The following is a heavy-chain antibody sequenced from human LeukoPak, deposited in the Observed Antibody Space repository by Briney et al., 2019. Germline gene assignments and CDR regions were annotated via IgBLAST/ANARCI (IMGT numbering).Heavy chain of an antibody. V-gene: IGHV3-7*01. D-gene: IGHD6-13*01. Sequence: GGSLRLSCAASGFISSNYWMSWVRQTPGKGLEWVANINQDGSDTYYVDSVKGRFTISRDNSKNTLYLQMNSLRAEDTAVYYCARDRGSSWYIPSYYFDYWGQGTLVTVSS. CDR1: GFISSNYW. CDR2: INQDGSDT. J-gene: IGHJ4*02. CDR3: ARDRGSSWYIPSYYFDY.